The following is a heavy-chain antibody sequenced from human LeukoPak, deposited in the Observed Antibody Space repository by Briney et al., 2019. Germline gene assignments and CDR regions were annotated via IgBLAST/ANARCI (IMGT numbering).Heavy chain of an antibody. J-gene: IGHJ4*02. CDR1: GFTFSSFW. V-gene: IGHV3-7*03. Sequence: GGSLRLSCAASGFTFSSFWMIWVRQAPGKGLEWVANIKEDGSVKNYVDSVKGRFTISRDNAKNSLFLQMNSLRAEDTAVYYCARDRQQLADFDYWGQGTLVTVSS. CDR2: IKEDGSVK. CDR3: ARDRQQLADFDY. D-gene: IGHD6-13*01.